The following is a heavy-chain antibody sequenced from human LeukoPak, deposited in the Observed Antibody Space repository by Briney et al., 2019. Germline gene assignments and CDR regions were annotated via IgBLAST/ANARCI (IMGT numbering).Heavy chain of an antibody. CDR1: GFTVSSNY. CDR3: AKASRGSFDY. D-gene: IGHD3-10*01. CDR2: IYSGGST. V-gene: IGHV3-53*05. J-gene: IGHJ4*02. Sequence: GGSLRLSCAASGFTVSSNYMSWVRQAPGKGLEWVSVIYSGGSTYYADSVKDRFTISRDNAKNSLYLQMNSLRAEDMALYYCAKASRGSFDYWGQGTLVTVSS.